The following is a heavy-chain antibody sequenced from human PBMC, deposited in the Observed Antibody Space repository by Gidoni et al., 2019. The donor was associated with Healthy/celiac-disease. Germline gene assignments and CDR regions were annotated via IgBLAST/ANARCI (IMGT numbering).Heavy chain of an antibody. V-gene: IGHV1-69*01. CDR3: ARDTGRYSSGWYPPFDY. CDR1: GGTFSSYA. CDR2: IIPTCGTA. Sequence: QVQLVQSGAEVKKPGSSVKVSCKASGGTFSSYAISWVRQDPGQGLEWMGGIIPTCGTANYAQKCQGRVTITADESRSTADMELSSLRSEDTAVYYCARDTGRYSSGWYPPFDYWGQGTLVTVSS. J-gene: IGHJ4*02. D-gene: IGHD6-19*01.